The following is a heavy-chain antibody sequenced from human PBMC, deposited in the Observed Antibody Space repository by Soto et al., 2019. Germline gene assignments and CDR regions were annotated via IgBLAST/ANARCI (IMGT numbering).Heavy chain of an antibody. CDR1: GFAISRGYY. D-gene: IGHD1-1*01. CDR3: AREKVGTTFFDN. CDR2: IYPSVSS. V-gene: IGHV4-38-2*02. J-gene: IGHJ4*02. Sequence: SETLSLTCNVSGFAISRGYYWSWVRQPPGKGLEWIGSIYPSVSSYHNPSLESRLTLSIDTSKNQFTLKLASVTAADTALYYCAREKVGTTFFDNWGQGTQVTVSS.